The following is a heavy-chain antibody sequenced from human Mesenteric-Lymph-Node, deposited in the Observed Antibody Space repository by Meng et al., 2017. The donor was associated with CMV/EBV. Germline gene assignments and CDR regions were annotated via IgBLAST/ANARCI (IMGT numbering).Heavy chain of an antibody. CDR1: GGSFSGYY. D-gene: IGHD3-9*01. Sequence: QVQLPQWSAGLLKPSETPSVTCAVYGGSFSGYYWNWIRQSPEKGLEWIGEINHSGSTTYNPSFTSRIIISVDTSTNQISLNMSSVTAADTAVYYCARGSSYDILTGYFDYWGQGALVTVSS. V-gene: IGHV4-34*01. CDR3: ARGSSYDILTGYFDY. J-gene: IGHJ4*02. CDR2: INHSGST.